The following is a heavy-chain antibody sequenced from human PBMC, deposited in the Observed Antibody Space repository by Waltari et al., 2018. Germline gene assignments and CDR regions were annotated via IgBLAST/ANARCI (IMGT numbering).Heavy chain of an antibody. CDR1: GFTFNNYA. J-gene: IGHJ4*02. D-gene: IGHD3-10*01. Sequence: EVQLLESGGGLIPPGGSLTLSCAASGFTFNNYAMNWIRQAPGKGRGWVSVIYSGGGAYYADSVKGRFTISRDNSKNTLYLQMSSLRLEDTAVYYCVKETAYGYYFDNWGQGTLVSVSS. CDR3: VKETAYGYYFDN. V-gene: IGHV3-23*03. CDR2: IYSGGGA.